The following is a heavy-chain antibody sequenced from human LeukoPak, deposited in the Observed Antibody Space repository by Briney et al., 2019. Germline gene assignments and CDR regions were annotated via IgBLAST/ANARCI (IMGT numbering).Heavy chain of an antibody. D-gene: IGHD3-10*01. CDR3: ARESYYGSGSYYNEIDY. Sequence: ASVKVSCKASGYTFTGYYMHWVRQAPGQGLEWMGWINPNSGGTNYAQKFQGWVTMTRDTSISTAYMELSRLRSDDTAVYYCARESYYGSGSYYNEIDYWGQGTLVTVSS. CDR2: INPNSGGT. J-gene: IGHJ4*02. V-gene: IGHV1-2*04. CDR1: GYTFTGYY.